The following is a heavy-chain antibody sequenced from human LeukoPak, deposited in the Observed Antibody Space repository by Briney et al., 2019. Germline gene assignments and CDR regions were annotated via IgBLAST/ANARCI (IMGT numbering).Heavy chain of an antibody. D-gene: IGHD2-15*01. CDR1: GFSFSTYN. CDR3: ARDEDKRLPINYFDP. CDR2: INSRSTTI. V-gene: IGHV3-48*04. J-gene: IGHJ5*02. Sequence: GGSLRPSCAASGFSFSTYNMNWVRQAPGKGLEWISFINSRSTTIYYADSVKGRFTISRDNARNSLDLQMNSLRVEDTAVYYCARDEDKRLPINYFDPWGQGTLVTVSS.